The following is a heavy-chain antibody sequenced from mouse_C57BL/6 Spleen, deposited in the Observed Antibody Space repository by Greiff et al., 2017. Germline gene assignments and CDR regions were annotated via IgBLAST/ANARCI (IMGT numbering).Heavy chain of an antibody. V-gene: IGHV6-3*01. CDR1: GFTFSNYW. Sequence: EVKVEESGGGLVQPGGSMKLSCVASGFTFSNYWMNWVRQSPEKGLEWVAQIRLKSDNYATHYAESVKGRFTISRDDSKSSVYLQMNNLRAEDTGIYYCTLLYAMDYWGQGTSVTVSS. J-gene: IGHJ4*01. CDR2: IRLKSDNYAT. CDR3: TLLYAMDY.